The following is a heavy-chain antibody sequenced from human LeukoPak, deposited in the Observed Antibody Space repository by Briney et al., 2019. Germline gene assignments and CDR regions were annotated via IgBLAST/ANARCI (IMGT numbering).Heavy chain of an antibody. Sequence: PGGSLSLSCAASGFPFSSYAMSWARRAPGKGREWVSAISGSGGSTYYADSVKGRFTISRDNSKNTLYLQMNSLRVEDTAVYYCAKLYSSSWYLVHYWGQGTLVTVSS. J-gene: IGHJ4*02. V-gene: IGHV3-23*01. CDR2: ISGSGGST. CDR3: AKLYSSSWYLVHY. D-gene: IGHD6-13*01. CDR1: GFPFSSYA.